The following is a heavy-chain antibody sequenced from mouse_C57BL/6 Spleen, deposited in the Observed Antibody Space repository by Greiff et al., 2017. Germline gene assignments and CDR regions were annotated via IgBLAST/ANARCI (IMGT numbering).Heavy chain of an antibody. Sequence: VQLQQPGAELVRPGSSVKLSCKASGYTFTSYWMHWVKQRPIQGLEWIGNIDPSDSETHYNQKFKDKATLTVDKSSSTAYMQLSSLTSEDSAVYYCARSQLRPYYAMDYWGQGTSVTVSS. J-gene: IGHJ4*01. CDR1: GYTFTSYW. D-gene: IGHD1-1*01. CDR2: IDPSDSET. CDR3: ARSQLRPYYAMDY. V-gene: IGHV1-52*01.